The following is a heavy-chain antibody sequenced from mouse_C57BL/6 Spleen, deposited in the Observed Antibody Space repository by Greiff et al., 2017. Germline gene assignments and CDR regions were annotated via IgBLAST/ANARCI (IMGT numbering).Heavy chain of an antibody. CDR2: ISDGGSYT. Sequence: EVKLVESGGGLVKPGGSLKLSCAASGFTFSSYAMSWVRQTPEKRLEWVATISDGGSYTYYPDNVKGRFTISRDNAKNNLYLQMSHLKSEDTAMYYCAREYYGSSYAYYFDYWGQGTTLTVSS. CDR3: AREYYGSSYAYYFDY. D-gene: IGHD1-1*01. J-gene: IGHJ2*01. V-gene: IGHV5-4*01. CDR1: GFTFSSYA.